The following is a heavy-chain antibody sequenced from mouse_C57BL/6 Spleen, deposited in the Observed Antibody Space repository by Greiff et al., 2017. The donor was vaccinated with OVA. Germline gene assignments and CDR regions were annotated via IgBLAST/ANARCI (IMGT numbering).Heavy chain of an antibody. CDR2: VHPNSGST. CDR3: ARSGSNYAMDY. J-gene: IGHJ4*01. V-gene: IGHV1-64*01. Sequence: QVQLKQPGAELVKPGASVKLSCKASGYTFTSYWMHWVKQRPGQGLEWIGVVHPNSGSTNYNEKFKSKATLTVDKSASTAYMQLSSLTSEDSAVYYCARSGSNYAMDYWGQGTSVTVSS. CDR1: GYTFTSYW. D-gene: IGHD3-1*01.